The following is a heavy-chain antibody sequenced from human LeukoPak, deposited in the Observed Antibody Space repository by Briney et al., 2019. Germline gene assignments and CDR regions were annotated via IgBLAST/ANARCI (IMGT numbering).Heavy chain of an antibody. Sequence: PSETLSLTCTVSGGSISNYYWSWIRQPPGKGLEWIGYIYYSGSTNYNPSLKSRVTISVDTPKNQFSLKLSSVTAADTAVYYCARRRGSYVDYWGQGTLVTVSS. J-gene: IGHJ4*02. D-gene: IGHD3-16*01. CDR3: ARRRGSYVDY. V-gene: IGHV4-59*08. CDR1: GGSISNYY. CDR2: IYYSGST.